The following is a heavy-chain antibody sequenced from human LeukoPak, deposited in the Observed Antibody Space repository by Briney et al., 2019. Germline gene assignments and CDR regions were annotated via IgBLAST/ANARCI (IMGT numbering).Heavy chain of an antibody. Sequence: GGSLRLSCTASGFAFDEHGMSWVRQVPGKGLEWVSGINWSGGSTGYADPLRGRFTISKDNAKNSLYLQMDSLRAEDTALYYCARAPITSPFYFDYWGQGTLVTVSS. CDR3: ARAPITSPFYFDY. D-gene: IGHD2-2*01. V-gene: IGHV3-20*04. CDR1: GFAFDEHG. CDR2: INWSGGST. J-gene: IGHJ4*02.